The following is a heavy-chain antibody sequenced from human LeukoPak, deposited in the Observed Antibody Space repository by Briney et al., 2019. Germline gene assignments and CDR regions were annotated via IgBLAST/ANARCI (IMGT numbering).Heavy chain of an antibody. Sequence: SETLSLTCTVSGGCISSGGYYWSWIRQHPGKGLEWIGYIYYSGSTYYNPSLKSRVTISVDTSKNQFSLKLSSVTAADTAVYYCARLVGATYFDYWGQGTLVTVSS. CDR2: IYYSGST. V-gene: IGHV4-31*03. CDR1: GGCISSGGYY. CDR3: ARLVGATYFDY. D-gene: IGHD1-26*01. J-gene: IGHJ4*02.